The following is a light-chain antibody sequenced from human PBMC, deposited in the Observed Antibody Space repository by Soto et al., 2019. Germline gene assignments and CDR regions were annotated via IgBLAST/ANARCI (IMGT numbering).Light chain of an antibody. Sequence: DIVMTQSPDSLAVSLGERATINCKSSQSVLYRSNNNNYLAWYQQKPGQPPKLLIYWASTRESGVPDRFSGSGSGTDFTLTISSLQAEDVAVYYCQQYYSTPLSFGGGTRWIS. CDR2: WAS. CDR3: QQYYSTPLS. J-gene: IGKJ4*01. CDR1: QSVLYRSNNNNY. V-gene: IGKV4-1*01.